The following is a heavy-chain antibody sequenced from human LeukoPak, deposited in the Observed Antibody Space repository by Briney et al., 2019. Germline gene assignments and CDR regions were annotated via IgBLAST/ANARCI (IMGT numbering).Heavy chain of an antibody. CDR3: AREGYCSGGSCYGNYYGMDV. Sequence: ASVKVSCKASGYTFTSYYMHWVRQAPGQGREWMGIINPSGGSTSYAQKFQGRVTMTRDTSTSTVYMELSSLRSEDTAVYYCAREGYCSGGSCYGNYYGMDVWGQGTTVTVSS. J-gene: IGHJ6*02. CDR2: INPSGGST. V-gene: IGHV1-46*01. CDR1: GYTFTSYY. D-gene: IGHD2-15*01.